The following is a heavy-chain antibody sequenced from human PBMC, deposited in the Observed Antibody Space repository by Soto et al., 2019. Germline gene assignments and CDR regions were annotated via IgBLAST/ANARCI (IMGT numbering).Heavy chain of an antibody. D-gene: IGHD1-1*01. CDR3: AKVFRQGQLAYYYFDY. V-gene: IGHV3-23*01. CDR2: ISGGSDST. CDR1: GFTFSSYV. Sequence: GGSLRLSCAASGFTFSSYVMSWVRQAPGKGLEWVSTISGGSDSTYYADSVKGRFTISRDNSKNTLYLQMNSLRAEDTAVYYCAKVFRQGQLAYYYFDYWGQGTLVTVSS. J-gene: IGHJ4*02.